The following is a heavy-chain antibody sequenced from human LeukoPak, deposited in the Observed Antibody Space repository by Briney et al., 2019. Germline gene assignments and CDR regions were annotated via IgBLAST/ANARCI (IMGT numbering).Heavy chain of an antibody. J-gene: IGHJ4*02. V-gene: IGHV4-39*07. CDR1: GGSVSTSDYY. Sequence: SETLSLTCTVSGGSVSTSDYYWGWIRQSPVKGLEWIGDVFYTGKTNYNPSLRGRATISIDTSKNQFSLKLTFVTAADSAVYYCARVFDSWGQGTLVTVSS. CDR3: ARVFDS. CDR2: VFYTGKT.